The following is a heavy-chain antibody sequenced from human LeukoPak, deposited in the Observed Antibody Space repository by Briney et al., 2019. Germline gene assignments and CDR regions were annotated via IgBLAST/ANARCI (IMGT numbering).Heavy chain of an antibody. D-gene: IGHD1-26*01. CDR3: ATASIVGDTTGHQTGPFDY. J-gene: IGHJ4*02. Sequence: GRSLRLSCAASGFTFSSYTMRWVRQAPGQGLEWMGGITPSFGTTNYAQKFQGRVSISADATTSTAYMELSSLRSDDTAVFYCATASIVGDTTGHQTGPFDYWGQGTLVTVSS. V-gene: IGHV1-69*01. CDR1: GFTFSSYT. CDR2: ITPSFGTT.